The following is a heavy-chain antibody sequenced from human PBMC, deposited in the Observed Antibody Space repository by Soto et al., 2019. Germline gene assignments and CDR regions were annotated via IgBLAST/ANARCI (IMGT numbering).Heavy chain of an antibody. J-gene: IGHJ3*01. V-gene: IGHV3-23*01. CDR2: ISGSGGSA. CDR3: VREDKGWYSPGYFDF. CDR1: GFTLSNHS. D-gene: IGHD6-19*01. Sequence: GGSLRLAFLASGFTLSNHSLSCWRPAPGKGLEWVSVISGSGGSAYNADSVQGRFTISRDNSKNTLYLQMNSLRAEDTAIYYCVREDKGWYSPGYFDFWGRGTMVTVSS.